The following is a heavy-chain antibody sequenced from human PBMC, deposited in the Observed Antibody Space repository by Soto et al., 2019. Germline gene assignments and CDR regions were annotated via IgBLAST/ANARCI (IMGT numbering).Heavy chain of an antibody. Sequence: VQLVETGGGLIQPGESLRLSCAASGLIVSDNYISWVRQGPGKGLEWVAVIYSGGSTYYADSVKGRFTTSRDNSKNTAYLQMDGLRAEDTAVYYCARATYSDFYGMDVWGQGTTVIVSS. J-gene: IGHJ6*02. V-gene: IGHV3-53*02. CDR1: GLIVSDNY. CDR3: ARATYSDFYGMDV. CDR2: IYSGGST. D-gene: IGHD3-3*01.